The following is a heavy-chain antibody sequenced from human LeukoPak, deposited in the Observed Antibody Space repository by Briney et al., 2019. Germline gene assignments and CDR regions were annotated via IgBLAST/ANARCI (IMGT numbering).Heavy chain of an antibody. Sequence: PSESLSLTCAVYGGSFSGYYWSWIRQPPGKGPEWIGEINHSGSTNYNPSLKSRVTISVDTSKNQFSLKLSSVTAADTAVYYCARGGKVVVPAAVDYWGQGTLVTVSS. J-gene: IGHJ4*02. V-gene: IGHV4-34*01. D-gene: IGHD2-2*01. CDR3: ARGGKVVVPAAVDY. CDR1: GGSFSGYY. CDR2: INHSGST.